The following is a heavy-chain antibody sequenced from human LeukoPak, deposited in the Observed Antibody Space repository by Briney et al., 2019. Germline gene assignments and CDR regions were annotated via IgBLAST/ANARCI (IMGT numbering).Heavy chain of an antibody. Sequence: ASVKVSCKASGYTFTGYYMHWVRQAPGQGLEWMGWINPNSGGANYAKKFQGRVTMTRDTSISTAYMELSRLRSDDTAVYYCAREGEGDFSPTFWGQGTLVTVSS. J-gene: IGHJ4*02. CDR2: INPNSGGA. CDR1: GYTFTGYY. V-gene: IGHV1-2*02. CDR3: AREGEGDFSPTF. D-gene: IGHD2-21*02.